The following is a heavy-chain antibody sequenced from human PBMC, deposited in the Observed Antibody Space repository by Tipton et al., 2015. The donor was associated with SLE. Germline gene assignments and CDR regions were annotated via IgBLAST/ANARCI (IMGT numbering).Heavy chain of an antibody. CDR1: AGSISTYY. CDR2: IYSGGTA. V-gene: IGHV4-59*01. D-gene: IGHD6-19*01. CDR3: ASSASGWFDY. J-gene: IGHJ4*02. Sequence: LRLSCTVSAGSISTYYWSWIRQPPGKGLEWIGSIYSGGTASYSPSLTSRVTISVATSKNHFPMKLSSVTAADTAVYYCASSASGWFDYWGQGTLVTVSS.